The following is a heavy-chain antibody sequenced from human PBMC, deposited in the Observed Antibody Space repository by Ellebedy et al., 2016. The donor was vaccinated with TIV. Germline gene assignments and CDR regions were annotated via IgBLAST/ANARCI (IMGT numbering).Heavy chain of an antibody. CDR2: INPSGGST. J-gene: IGHJ5*02. CDR3: AREVYCSGGSCPLINWFDP. D-gene: IGHD2-15*01. CDR1: GYTFTGYY. V-gene: IGHV1-46*01. Sequence: AASVKVSCKASGYTFTGYYMHWVRQAPGQGLEWMGIINPSGGSTSYAQKFQGRVTMTRDTSTSTVYMELSSLRSEDTAVYYCAREVYCSGGSCPLINWFDPWGQGTLVTVSS.